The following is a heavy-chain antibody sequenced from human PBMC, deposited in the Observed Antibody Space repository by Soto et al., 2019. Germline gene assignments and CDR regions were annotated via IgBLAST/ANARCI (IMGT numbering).Heavy chain of an antibody. D-gene: IGHD1-7*01. CDR3: ASRDPGTSVDY. CDR1: GGPISGDYY. Sequence: KSSETLSLTCNVSGGPISGDYYWTWIRQPPGKGLEWIGYIFYSGSTYYNPSLKSRVTMSVDTSKNQFSLRLSSVTAADTAVYYCASRDPGTSVDYWGQGTLVTVSS. V-gene: IGHV4-30-4*01. J-gene: IGHJ4*02. CDR2: IFYSGST.